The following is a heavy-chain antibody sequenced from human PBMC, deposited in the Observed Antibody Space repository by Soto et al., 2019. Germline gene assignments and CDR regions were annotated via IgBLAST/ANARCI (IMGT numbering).Heavy chain of an antibody. CDR3: AKVGYSGYDEYYYYYYYMDV. J-gene: IGHJ6*03. CDR2: ISGSGGST. CDR1: GFTFSSYA. D-gene: IGHD5-12*01. Sequence: EVQLLESGGGLVQPGGSLRLSCAASGFTFSSYAMSWVRQAPGKGLEWVSAISGSGGSTYYADSVKGRFTISRDNSKNTLYLQMNSLRAEDTAVYYCAKVGYSGYDEYYYYYYYMDVWGKGTTVTVSS. V-gene: IGHV3-23*01.